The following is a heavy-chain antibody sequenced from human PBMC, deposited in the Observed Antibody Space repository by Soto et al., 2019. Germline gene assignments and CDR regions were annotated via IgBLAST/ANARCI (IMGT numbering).Heavy chain of an antibody. V-gene: IGHV3-21*01. CDR1: GFTFSSYS. CDR2: ISSSSSYI. D-gene: IGHD3-9*01. CDR3: ARDSAVLRYFDWSPVSYYGMDA. J-gene: IGHJ6*02. Sequence: PGGSLRLSCAASGFTFSSYSMNWVRQAPGKGLEWVSSISSSSSYIYYADSVKGRFTISRDNAKNSLYLQMNSLRAEDTAVYYCARDSAVLRYFDWSPVSYYGMDAWGQGTTVTVSS.